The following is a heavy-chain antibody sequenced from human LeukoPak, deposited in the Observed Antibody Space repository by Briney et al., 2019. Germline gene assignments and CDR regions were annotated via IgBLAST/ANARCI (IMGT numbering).Heavy chain of an antibody. CDR1: GFTFSSYA. CDR3: ARLSRSGWYGIDY. Sequence: GGSLRLPCAASGFTFSSYAMSWVRQAPGKGLEWVSAISGSGGSTYYADSVKGRFTISRDNSKNSLYLQMNSLRAEDTAVYYCARLSRSGWYGIDYWGQGTLVTVSS. J-gene: IGHJ4*02. D-gene: IGHD6-19*01. V-gene: IGHV3-23*01. CDR2: ISGSGGST.